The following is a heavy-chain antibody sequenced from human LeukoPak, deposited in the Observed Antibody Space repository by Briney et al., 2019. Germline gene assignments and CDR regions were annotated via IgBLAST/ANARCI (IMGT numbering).Heavy chain of an antibody. V-gene: IGHV3-23*01. CDR1: GFTFSSYA. J-gene: IGHJ5*02. D-gene: IGHD2-15*01. Sequence: GGSLRLSCAASGFTFSSYAMSWVRQAPGKGLEWVSAISGSGGSTYYADSVKGRFTISRDKSKNTLYLQMNSLRAEDTAVYYCAKDPGVVVAATGWFDPWGQGTLVTVPS. CDR3: AKDPGVVVAATGWFDP. CDR2: ISGSGGST.